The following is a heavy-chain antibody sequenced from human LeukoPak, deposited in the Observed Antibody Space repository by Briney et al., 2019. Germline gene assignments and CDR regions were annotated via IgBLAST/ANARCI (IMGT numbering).Heavy chain of an antibody. J-gene: IGHJ3*02. CDR3: ARGGVGAFDI. D-gene: IGHD3-16*01. V-gene: IGHV3-53*04. CDR2: IYSRGST. CDR1: GFTVSGSY. Sequence: PGGSLRLSCVASGFTVSGSYMSWVRQAPGKGLEWVSIIYSRGSTDYADSVQGRFTISRHDSKNTVYLQMNSLKTEDTAVYYCARGGVGAFDIWGQGTMVTVSS.